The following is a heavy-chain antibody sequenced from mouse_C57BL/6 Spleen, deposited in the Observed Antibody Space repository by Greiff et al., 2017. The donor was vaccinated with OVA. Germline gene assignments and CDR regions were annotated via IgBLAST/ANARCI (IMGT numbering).Heavy chain of an antibody. Sequence: EVQLVESGGGLVKPGGSLKLSCAASGFTFSSYTMSWVRQTPEKRLEWVATISGGGGNTYYPDSVKGRFTISRDNAKNTLYLQMSSLRSEDTALYYCARHGSSSLYYFDYWGQGTTLTVSS. D-gene: IGHD1-1*01. CDR1: GFTFSSYT. CDR2: ISGGGGNT. CDR3: ARHGSSSLYYFDY. V-gene: IGHV5-9*01. J-gene: IGHJ2*01.